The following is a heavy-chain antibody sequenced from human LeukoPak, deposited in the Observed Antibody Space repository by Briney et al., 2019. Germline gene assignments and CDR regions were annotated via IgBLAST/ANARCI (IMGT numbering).Heavy chain of an antibody. D-gene: IGHD2-2*01. CDR2: IIPIFGTA. Sequence: SVKVSCKASGGTFSSYAISWVRQARGQGLEWMGGIIPIFGTANYAQKFQGRVTITADKSTSTAYMELSSLRSEDTAVYYCARGYCSSTSCYATWFDPWGQGTLVTVSS. J-gene: IGHJ5*02. CDR1: GGTFSSYA. V-gene: IGHV1-69*06. CDR3: ARGYCSSTSCYATWFDP.